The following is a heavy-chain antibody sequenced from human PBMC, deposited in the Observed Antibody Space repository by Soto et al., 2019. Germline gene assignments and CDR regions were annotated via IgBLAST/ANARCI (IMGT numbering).Heavy chain of an antibody. D-gene: IGHD4-4*01. CDR1: GFTFSSYA. CDR2: ISGSGGST. V-gene: IGHV3-23*01. CDR3: AIAPDDYSNYYYYGMDV. J-gene: IGHJ6*02. Sequence: GGSLRLSCAASGFTFSSYAMSWVRQAPGKGLEWVSAISGSGGSTYYADSVKGRLTISRDKSKNTLYLQMNSLRAEDTAVYYCAIAPDDYSNYYYYGMDVWGQGTTVTVSS.